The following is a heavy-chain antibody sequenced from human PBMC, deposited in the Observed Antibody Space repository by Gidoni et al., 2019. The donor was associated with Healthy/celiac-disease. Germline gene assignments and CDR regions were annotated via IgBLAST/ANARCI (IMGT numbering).Heavy chain of an antibody. CDR3: AKDLEWEQMVSGGMDV. CDR2: IRGIGGST. D-gene: IGHD1-26*01. Sequence: EVQLLESGGGLVQPGGSLRLSCAASGCTCSSYAMSWVRQAPGKGLEWVSAIRGIGGSTYYADSVKGRFPISRDNSKNTLYLQMNSLRAEDTAVYYCAKDLEWEQMVSGGMDVWGQGTTVTVSS. CDR1: GCTCSSYA. J-gene: IGHJ6*02. V-gene: IGHV3-23*01.